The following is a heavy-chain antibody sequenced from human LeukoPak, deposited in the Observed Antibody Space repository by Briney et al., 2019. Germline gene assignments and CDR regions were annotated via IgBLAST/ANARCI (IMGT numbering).Heavy chain of an antibody. Sequence: TGGSLRLSCAVSEFNIRNSWMTWVRQAPGKGLEWVSAISGSGGSTYYADSVKGRFTISRDNSKNTLYLQMNSLRAEDTAVYYCAKRDIVVVPAVTPDAFDIWGQGTMVTVSS. J-gene: IGHJ3*02. CDR3: AKRDIVVVPAVTPDAFDI. D-gene: IGHD2-2*01. CDR2: ISGSGGST. V-gene: IGHV3-23*01. CDR1: EFNIRNSW.